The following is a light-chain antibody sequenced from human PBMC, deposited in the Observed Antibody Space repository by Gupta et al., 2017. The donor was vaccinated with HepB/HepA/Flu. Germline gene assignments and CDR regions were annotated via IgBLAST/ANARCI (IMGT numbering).Light chain of an antibody. CDR2: GSS. CDR3: QKHNEWPLT. CDR1: QSVSSN. V-gene: IGKV3-11*01. J-gene: IGKJ4*01. Sequence: IVFPHSPATLSLSPGERATLSCWASQSVSSNLAWYQQKLGQAPRPLMYGSSNRAAGIPARFSGSGSGTDFTLTISRLEPEDFAVYYCQKHNEWPLTFGGGTKVEI.